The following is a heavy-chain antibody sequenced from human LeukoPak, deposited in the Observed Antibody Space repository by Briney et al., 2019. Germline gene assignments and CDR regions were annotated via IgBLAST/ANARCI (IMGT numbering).Heavy chain of an antibody. CDR3: ARLDSSSWYAGSNAN. J-gene: IGHJ4*02. CDR2: IYTSGST. Sequence: SETLSLTCTVSGGSISSGSYYWSWIRQPAGKGLEWIGRIYTSGSTNYNPSLKSRVTISVDTSKNQFSLKLSSVTAADTAVYYCARLDSSSWYAGSNANWGQGTLVTVSS. V-gene: IGHV4-61*02. CDR1: GGSISSGSYY. D-gene: IGHD6-13*01.